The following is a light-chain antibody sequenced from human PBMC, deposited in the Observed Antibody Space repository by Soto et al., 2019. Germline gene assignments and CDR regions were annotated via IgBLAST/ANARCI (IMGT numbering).Light chain of an antibody. V-gene: IGLV2-14*01. CDR1: SSDVPGSNS. CDR3: SSYITSAIVV. CDR2: DVF. J-gene: IGLJ2*01. Sequence: QSALTQPASVSASRGQSITISCTGTSSDVPGSNSVSWYQQHPGKDPILIIFDVFKRPSGVSDRFSASKSGNTASLTISGLQAEDEADYYCSSYITSAIVVFGGGTKVTVL.